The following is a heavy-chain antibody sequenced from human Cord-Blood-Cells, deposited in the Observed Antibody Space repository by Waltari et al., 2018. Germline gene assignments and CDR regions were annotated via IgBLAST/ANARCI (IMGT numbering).Heavy chain of an antibody. V-gene: IGHV1-69*01. Sequence: QVQLVQSGAEVKKPGSSVKVSCKASGGTFSSYAISWVRQAPGQGLEWMGGIIPICGTGKYAQKVQGRGTMTADESTSTAYMELSSLRSEDTAVYYCARRSNYYDSSGYYFDYWGQGTLVTVSS. CDR3: ARRSNYYDSSGYYFDY. D-gene: IGHD3-22*01. CDR2: IIPICGTG. J-gene: IGHJ4*02. CDR1: GGTFSSYA.